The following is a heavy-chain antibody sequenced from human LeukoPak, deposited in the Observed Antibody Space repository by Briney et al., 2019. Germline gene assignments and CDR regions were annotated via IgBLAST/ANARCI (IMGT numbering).Heavy chain of an antibody. Sequence: GRSLRLSCAASGCTLSRCVLTWLGEAAGKGLEWISGISGSGGSTYYADSVKGRVTISRDNSKNTLYLQMNSLRAEDTAIYYCAETARQAAWAQGPLVTVSS. D-gene: IGHD2-21*02. CDR1: GCTLSRCV. V-gene: IGHV3-23*01. J-gene: IGHJ5*02. CDR3: AETARQAA. CDR2: ISGSGGST.